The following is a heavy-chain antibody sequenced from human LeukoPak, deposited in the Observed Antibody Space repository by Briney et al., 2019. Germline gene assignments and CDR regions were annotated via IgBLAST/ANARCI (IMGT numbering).Heavy chain of an antibody. V-gene: IGHV3-23*01. D-gene: IGHD2-2*03. J-gene: IGHJ4*02. CDR3: AKDSHWILFDD. CDR1: GFSISIYA. CDR2: ITGSGAGT. Sequence: GGSLRLSCAASGFSISIYAMTWVRRAPGKGLEWVSSITGSGAGTSYADSVKGRFTISRDNSKNTLYLQMNSLRDEDTAVYYCAKDSHWILFDDWGQGTLVTVSS.